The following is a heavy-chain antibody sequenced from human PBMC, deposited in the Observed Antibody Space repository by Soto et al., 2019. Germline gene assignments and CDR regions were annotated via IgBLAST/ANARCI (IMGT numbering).Heavy chain of an antibody. D-gene: IGHD6-19*01. Sequence: GGSLRLSCAASGFTFSGSAMHWVRQASGKGLEWVGRIRSKANSYATAYAASVKGRFTISRDDSKNTAYLQMNSLKTEDTAVYYCAKSGYSSGWYPLFRFDPWGQGTLVTVSS. CDR3: AKSGYSSGWYPLFRFDP. CDR1: GFTFSGSA. CDR2: IRSKANSYAT. J-gene: IGHJ5*02. V-gene: IGHV3-73*01.